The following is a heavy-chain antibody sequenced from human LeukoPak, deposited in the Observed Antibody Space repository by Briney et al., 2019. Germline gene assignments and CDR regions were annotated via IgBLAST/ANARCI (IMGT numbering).Heavy chain of an antibody. CDR1: GFTVSSNY. Sequence: GGSLRLSCAASGFTVSSNYMSWVRQAPGKGLEWVSVIYSDGSTYYADSVKGRFTISRDNSKNTMYLQMNRLRAEDTAVYYCAKDYRPHDFWSGLVDYWGQGTLVTVSS. V-gene: IGHV3-53*01. J-gene: IGHJ4*02. CDR2: IYSDGST. CDR3: AKDYRPHDFWSGLVDY. D-gene: IGHD3-3*01.